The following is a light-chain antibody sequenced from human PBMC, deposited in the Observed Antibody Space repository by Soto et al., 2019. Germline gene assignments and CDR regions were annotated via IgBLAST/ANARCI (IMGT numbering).Light chain of an antibody. CDR1: SSNIGAGYD. Sequence: QSVLTQPPSVSGAPGQRVTIFCTGSSSNIGAGYDVHWYQQVPGTAPKLLIYANSNRPSGVPDRFSGSKSGTSASLAITGLQAEDEADYYCQSYDTSLSGSRVFGGGTKVTVL. J-gene: IGLJ2*01. V-gene: IGLV1-40*01. CDR2: ANS. CDR3: QSYDTSLSGSRV.